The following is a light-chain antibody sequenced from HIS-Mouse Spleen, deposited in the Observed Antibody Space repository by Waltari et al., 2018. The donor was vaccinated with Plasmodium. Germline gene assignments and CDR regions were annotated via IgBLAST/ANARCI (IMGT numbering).Light chain of an antibody. Sequence: DIQMTQSPSTLSASFGDRVTITCRASQSISNWLVWYHQKPGQAPKLLIYKASSLESGVPSRFSGSGSGTEFTLTINNLQPDDFATYFCQQYNSYSWTFGQGTKVEIK. J-gene: IGKJ1*01. CDR1: QSISNW. V-gene: IGKV1-5*03. CDR2: KAS. CDR3: QQYNSYSWT.